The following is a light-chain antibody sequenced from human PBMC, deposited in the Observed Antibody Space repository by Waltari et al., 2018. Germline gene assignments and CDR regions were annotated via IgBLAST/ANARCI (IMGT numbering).Light chain of an antibody. V-gene: IGKV3-11*01. CDR3: QQRSTWPAT. Sequence: EIVLTQSPATLSLSPGERATLSCRASQSVRTYVAWYQQRRGQAPRLLIYAASNRVAGIPARFSGSGSGTDFTLTISSLEPEDFAVYYCQQRSTWPATFGPGTKVDIK. CDR2: AAS. J-gene: IGKJ3*01. CDR1: QSVRTY.